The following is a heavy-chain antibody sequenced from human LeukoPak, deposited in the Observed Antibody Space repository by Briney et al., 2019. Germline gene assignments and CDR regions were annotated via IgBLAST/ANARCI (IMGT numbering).Heavy chain of an antibody. Sequence: PGGSLRLSCAASGFTFDVYGMSWVRQAPGKGLEWVSGINWNGGSTGYADSVKGRFTISRDNAKNYLYLQMNSLRDEDTDLYYCARAGGDLGPNDCWGQGTLVTVSS. J-gene: IGHJ4*02. V-gene: IGHV3-20*04. CDR1: GFTFDVYG. CDR3: ARAGGDLGPNDC. D-gene: IGHD3-16*01. CDR2: INWNGGST.